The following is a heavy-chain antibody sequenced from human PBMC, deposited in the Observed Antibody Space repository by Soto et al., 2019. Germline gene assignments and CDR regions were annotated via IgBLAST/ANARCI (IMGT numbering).Heavy chain of an antibody. CDR1: GYTFTSYA. J-gene: IGHJ4*02. D-gene: IGHD3-3*01. Sequence: ASVKVSCKASGYTFTSYAMHWLRQAPGQRLEWMGWINAGNGNTKYSQKFQGRVTITRDTSASTAYMELSSLRSEDTAVYYCARVSTSRALRFLEWLFDYWGQGTLVTVPS. CDR2: INAGNGNT. V-gene: IGHV1-3*01. CDR3: ARVSTSRALRFLEWLFDY.